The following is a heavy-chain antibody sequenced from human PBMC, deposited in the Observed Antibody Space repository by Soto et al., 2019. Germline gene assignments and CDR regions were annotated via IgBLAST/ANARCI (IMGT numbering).Heavy chain of an antibody. Sequence: QGHLVQSGAEVKKPGASVKVSCKTSAYTFTRYGISWVRQAPGQGLEWMGWISGYNGDTNYAQNLQDRVTMTIDTSXXTAYMELRSLTSAATAVYYCAKNGQPPYYYYGLDVWGQGTTVTVSS. J-gene: IGHJ6*02. CDR3: AKNGQPPYYYYGLDV. V-gene: IGHV1-18*01. CDR2: ISGYNGDT. D-gene: IGHD2-8*01. CDR1: AYTFTRYG.